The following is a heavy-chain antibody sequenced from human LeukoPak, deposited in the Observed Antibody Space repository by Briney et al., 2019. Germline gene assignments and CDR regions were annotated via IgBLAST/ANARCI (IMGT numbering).Heavy chain of an antibody. CDR2: ITGSGGRT. CDR3: ARGTVTAPDY. Sequence: GGSLRLSCAASGFTFSSYAMSWVRQAPGKGLEWVATITGSGGRTYYADSVKGRFTISRDNSKNTLSLQMNSLRAEDTAVYYCARGTVTAPDYWGQGTLVTVSS. CDR1: GFTFSSYA. V-gene: IGHV3-23*01. D-gene: IGHD4-17*01. J-gene: IGHJ4*02.